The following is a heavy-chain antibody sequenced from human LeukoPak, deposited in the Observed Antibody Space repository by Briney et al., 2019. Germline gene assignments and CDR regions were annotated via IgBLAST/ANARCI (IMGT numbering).Heavy chain of an antibody. CDR3: AREGSSKVDP. D-gene: IGHD6-13*01. J-gene: IGHJ5*02. CDR1: GGSISSSSYY. V-gene: IGHV4-39*07. CDR2: IYYSGST. Sequence: SETLSLTCTVSGGSISSSSYYWGWIRQPPGKGLEWIGSIYYSGSTYYNPSLKSRVTISVDTSKNQFSLKLSSVTAADTAVYYCAREGSSKVDPWGQGTLVTVSS.